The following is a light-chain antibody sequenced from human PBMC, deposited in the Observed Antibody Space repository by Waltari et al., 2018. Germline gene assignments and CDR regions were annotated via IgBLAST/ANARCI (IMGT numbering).Light chain of an antibody. CDR3: SSYTTSSTVYV. Sequence: QSALTQPASVSGSPGPSITISCTGTSSAVGPYDYVSWYQQHPGKAPKLMIYDVTKRPSGIANRFSGSKSGNTASLTISGLQAEDEADYYCSSYTTSSTVYVFGTGTKVTVL. CDR1: SSAVGPYDY. CDR2: DVT. V-gene: IGLV2-14*03. J-gene: IGLJ1*01.